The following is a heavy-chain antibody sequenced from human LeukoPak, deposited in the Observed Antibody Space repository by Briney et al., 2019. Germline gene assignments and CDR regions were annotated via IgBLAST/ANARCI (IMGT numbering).Heavy chain of an antibody. J-gene: IGHJ2*01. CDR2: IYYSGST. D-gene: IGHD3-3*01. V-gene: IGHV4-39*01. CDR3: AINNYDFWSGYYTGYWYFDL. CDR1: GGSISSSSYY. Sequence: SETLSLTCTVSGGSISSSSYYWGWIRQPPGKGLEWIGSIYYSGSTYYNPSLKSRVTISVDTSKNQFSLKLSSVTAADTAVYYCAINNYDFWSGYYTGYWYFDLWGHGTLVTVSS.